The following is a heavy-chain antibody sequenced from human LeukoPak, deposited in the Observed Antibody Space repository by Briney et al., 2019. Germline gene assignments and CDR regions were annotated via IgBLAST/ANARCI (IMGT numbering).Heavy chain of an antibody. CDR1: GFTFSDYY. CDR3: ARGVAAAGTQARKTYYFDY. J-gene: IGHJ4*02. V-gene: IGHV3-11*06. Sequence: GGSLRLSCAASGFTFSDYYMSWIRQAPGKGLEWVSYISSSSSYTNYADSVKGRFTISRDNAKNSLYLQMNSLRAEDTAVYYCARGVAAAGTQARKTYYFDYWGQGTLVTVSS. D-gene: IGHD6-13*01. CDR2: ISSSSSYT.